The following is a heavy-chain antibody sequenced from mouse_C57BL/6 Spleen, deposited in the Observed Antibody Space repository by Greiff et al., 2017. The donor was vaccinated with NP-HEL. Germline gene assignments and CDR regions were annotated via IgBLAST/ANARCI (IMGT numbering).Heavy chain of an antibody. J-gene: IGHJ4*01. V-gene: IGHV6-6*01. CDR1: GFTFSDAW. D-gene: IGHD1-1*01. Sequence: EVKLEESGGGLVQPGGSMKLSCAASGFTFSDAWMDWVRQSPEKGLEWVAEIRNKANNHATYYAESVKGRFTISRDDSKSSVYLQMNSLRAEDTGIYYCTRPVTTVVATRGYYAMDYWGQGTSVTVSS. CDR2: IRNKANNHAT. CDR3: TRPVTTVVATRGYYAMDY.